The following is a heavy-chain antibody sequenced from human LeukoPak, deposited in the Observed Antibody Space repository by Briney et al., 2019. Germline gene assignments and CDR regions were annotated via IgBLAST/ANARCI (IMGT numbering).Heavy chain of an antibody. CDR3: ARLGAYCADDCYSYFDP. D-gene: IGHD2-21*01. CDR2: IYYSGST. Sequence: MASETLSLTCTVSGGSISSYYWSRIRQPPGKGLEWIGYIYYSGSTNYNPSLKSRVTISVDTSKNQFSLKLSSVTAADTAVYYCARLGAYCADDCYSYFDPWGQGILVTVSS. V-gene: IGHV4-59*08. CDR1: GGSISSYY. J-gene: IGHJ5*02.